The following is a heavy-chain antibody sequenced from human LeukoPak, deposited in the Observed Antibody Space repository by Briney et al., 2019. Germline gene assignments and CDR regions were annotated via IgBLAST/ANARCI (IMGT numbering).Heavy chain of an antibody. V-gene: IGHV1-8*01. D-gene: IGHD3-16*01. CDR3: ARFGGYYYGMDV. J-gene: IGHJ6*02. CDR1: GYTFTSYD. Sequence: ASVKLSCKASGYTFTSYDINWVRQATGQGLEWMGWMNPNSGNTGYAQKFQGRVTMTRNTSISTAYMELSSLRSEDTAVYYCARFGGYYYGMDVWAKGPRSPSP. CDR2: MNPNSGNT.